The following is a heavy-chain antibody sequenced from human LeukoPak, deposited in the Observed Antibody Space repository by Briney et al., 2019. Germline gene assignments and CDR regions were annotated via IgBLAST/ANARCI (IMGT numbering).Heavy chain of an antibody. Sequence: PGGALRLSCAASGFTFSDYYMSWIRQAPGKGLGGGSYISSSGSTIYYADSVKGRFTISRDNAKNSLYLQMNSLRAEDTAVYYCARDLTSSGWYGPIDYWGQGTLVTVSS. CDR1: GFTFSDYY. J-gene: IGHJ4*02. CDR2: ISSSGSTI. V-gene: IGHV3-11*04. D-gene: IGHD6-19*01. CDR3: ARDLTSSGWYGPIDY.